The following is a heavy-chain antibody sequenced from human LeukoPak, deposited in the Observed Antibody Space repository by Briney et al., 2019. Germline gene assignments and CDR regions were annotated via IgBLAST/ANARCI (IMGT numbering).Heavy chain of an antibody. J-gene: IGHJ5*02. D-gene: IGHD4-17*01. CDR2: ISYDGSNK. CDR1: GFTFSSYA. Sequence: PGRSLRLSCAASGFTFSSYAMHWVRQAPGKGLEWVAVISYDGSNKYYADSVKGRFTISRDNSKNTLYLQTNSLRAEDTAVYYCARDGRTVTTGRSKWGLNAGSWFDPWGQGTLVTVSS. CDR3: ARDGRTVTTGRSKWGLNAGSWFDP. V-gene: IGHV3-30-3*01.